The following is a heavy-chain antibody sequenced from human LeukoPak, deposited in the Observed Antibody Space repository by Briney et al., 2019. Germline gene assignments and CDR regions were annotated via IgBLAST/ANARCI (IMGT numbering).Heavy chain of an antibody. CDR1: GFTFAKYA. V-gene: IGHV3-23*01. J-gene: IGHJ4*02. CDR2: ISGSGSVT. Sequence: GESLKISCVGSGFTFAKYAMTWVREAPGKGLEWVSVISGSGSVTYYSESVKGRFTISRDNSKRTLYLQMDSLRADDTAIYYCAKDRAGANWGQGTLVLVSS. CDR3: AKDRAGAN.